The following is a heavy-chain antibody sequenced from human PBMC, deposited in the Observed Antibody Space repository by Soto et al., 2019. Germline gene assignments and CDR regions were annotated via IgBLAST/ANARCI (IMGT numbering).Heavy chain of an antibody. D-gene: IGHD3-9*01. CDR1: GFTFSSYD. CDR3: AKDPPNYDILTGYYPDDAFDI. Sequence: CGSLRLSCAASGFTFSSYDMSWVRQAPGKGLEWVSAISGSGGSTYYADSVKGRFTISRDNSKNTLYLQMNSLRAEDTAVYYCAKDPPNYDILTGYYPDDAFDIWGQGTMVTVSS. J-gene: IGHJ3*02. V-gene: IGHV3-23*01. CDR2: ISGSGGST.